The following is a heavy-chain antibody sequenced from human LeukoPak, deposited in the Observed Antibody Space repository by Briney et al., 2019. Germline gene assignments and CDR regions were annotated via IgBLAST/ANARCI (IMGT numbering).Heavy chain of an antibody. J-gene: IGHJ5*02. Sequence: PGGSLRLSCAASGFTFSSYAMSWVRQAPGKGLEWVSAISGSGGSTYYADSVKGRFTISRDNSKNTLYLQMNSLRAEDTAVDYCAKNPSGSYLNWFDPWGQGTLVTVSS. D-gene: IGHD1-26*01. CDR3: AKNPSGSYLNWFDP. CDR2: ISGSGGST. CDR1: GFTFSSYA. V-gene: IGHV3-23*01.